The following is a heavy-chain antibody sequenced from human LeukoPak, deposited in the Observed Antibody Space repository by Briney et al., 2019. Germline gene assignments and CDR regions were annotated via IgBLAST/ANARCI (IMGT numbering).Heavy chain of an antibody. CDR1: GGSFSGYY. CDR3: ARHSGAFEGDY. J-gene: IGHJ4*02. Sequence: SETLSLTCAVYGGSFSGYYWSWIRQPPGKGLEWIGSIYYSGSTYYNPSLKSRVTISVDTSKNQFSLKLSSVTAADTAVYYCARHSGAFEGDYWGQGTLVTVSS. V-gene: IGHV4-34*01. D-gene: IGHD1-26*01. CDR2: IYYSGST.